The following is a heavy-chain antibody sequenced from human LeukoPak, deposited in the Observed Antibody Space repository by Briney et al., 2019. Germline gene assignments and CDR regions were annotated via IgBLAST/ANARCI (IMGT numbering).Heavy chain of an antibody. V-gene: IGHV5-51*01. CDR2: IYPGDSDK. D-gene: IGHD2-2*01. Sequence: GESLKISCKGSGYSFTSYWIGWVRQMPGKGLEWMGIIYPGDSDKRYSPSFQGQVTISADKSIRTAYLQWSSLKASDTAMYYCARRYCSSTNCYAFDVWGQGTMVTVSS. J-gene: IGHJ3*01. CDR1: GYSFTSYW. CDR3: ARRYCSSTNCYAFDV.